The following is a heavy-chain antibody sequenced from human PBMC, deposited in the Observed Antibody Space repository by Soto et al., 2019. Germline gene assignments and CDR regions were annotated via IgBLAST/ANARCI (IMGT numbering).Heavy chain of an antibody. CDR3: ASGHSSGWLKFDY. D-gene: IGHD6-19*01. CDR1: GGSISSSSYY. J-gene: IGHJ4*02. CDR2: IYYSGST. V-gene: IGHV4-39*01. Sequence: QLQLQESGPGLVKPSETLSLTCTVSGGSISSSSYYWGWIRQPPGKGLEWIGSIYYSGSTYYNPSLKSRVTISVDTSKNQFSLKLSSVTAADTAVYYCASGHSSGWLKFDYWGQGTLVTVSS.